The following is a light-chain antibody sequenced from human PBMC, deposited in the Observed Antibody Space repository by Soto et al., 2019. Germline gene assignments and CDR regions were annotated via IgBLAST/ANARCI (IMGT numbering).Light chain of an antibody. CDR3: SSYTSSSLHV. V-gene: IGLV2-14*03. J-gene: IGLJ1*01. Sequence: QSVLNQPASVSGSPGQSITISCTGTSSDVGGYNYVSWYQQHPGKAPKLMIYDVSNRPSGVSNRFSGSKSGNTASLTNSGLQAEDEADYYCSSYTSSSLHVFGTGTKLTVL. CDR1: SSDVGGYNY. CDR2: DVS.